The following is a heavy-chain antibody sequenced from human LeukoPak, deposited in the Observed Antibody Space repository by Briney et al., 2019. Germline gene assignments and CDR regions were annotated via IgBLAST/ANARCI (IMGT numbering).Heavy chain of an antibody. D-gene: IGHD2/OR15-2a*01. CDR1: GFTFSSYA. Sequence: PGGSLRLSCAASGFTFSSYAMSWVRQAPGKALEWVSTISESGGDTYDADSVKGRFTISRDNSKNTLYLHMNSLRAEDTAVYYCARKVLVGNKYFDYWGQGTLVTVSS. V-gene: IGHV3-23*01. CDR3: ARKVLVGNKYFDY. J-gene: IGHJ4*02. CDR2: ISESGGDT.